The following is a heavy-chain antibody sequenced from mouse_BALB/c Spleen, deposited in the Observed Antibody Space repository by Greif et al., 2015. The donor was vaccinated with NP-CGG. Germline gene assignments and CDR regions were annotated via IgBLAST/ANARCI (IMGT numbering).Heavy chain of an antibody. Sequence: EVQGVESGGDLVKPGGSLKLSCAASGFTFSSYGMSWVRQTPDKRLEWVATISSGGSYTYYPDSVKGRFTISRDNAKNALYLQMSSLKSEDTAMYYCARQKGVDYWGQGTTLTASS. J-gene: IGHJ2*01. CDR3: ARQKGVDY. V-gene: IGHV5-6*01. CDR1: GFTFSSYG. CDR2: ISSGGSYT.